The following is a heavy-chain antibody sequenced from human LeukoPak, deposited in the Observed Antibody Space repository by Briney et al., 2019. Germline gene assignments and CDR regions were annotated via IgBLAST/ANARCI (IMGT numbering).Heavy chain of an antibody. CDR3: ARVGKRYSDSSGYYPWYFDL. J-gene: IGHJ2*01. V-gene: IGHV3-21*01. D-gene: IGHD3-22*01. CDR1: GFTFSSYG. CDR2: ISTSSNYI. Sequence: GGSLRLSCAASGFTFSSYGMNWVRQAPGKGLEWVSSISTSSNYIYYADSVKGRFTISRDNAKNPLYLHMNSLRAEDTAVYYCARVGKRYSDSSGYYPWYFDLWGRGTLVTVSS.